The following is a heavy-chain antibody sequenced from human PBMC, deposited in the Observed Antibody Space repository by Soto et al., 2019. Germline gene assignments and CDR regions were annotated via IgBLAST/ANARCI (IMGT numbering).Heavy chain of an antibody. J-gene: IGHJ5*02. V-gene: IGHV4-39*01. CDR1: GGSISSSSYY. CDR3: ARHLGAVTTPNWFDP. CDR2: IYYSGST. D-gene: IGHD4-17*01. Sequence: PSETLSLTCTVSGGSISSSSYYWGWIRQPPGKGLEWIGSIYYSGSTYYNPSLKSRVTISVDTSKNQFSLKLSSVTAADTAVYYCARHLGAVTTPNWFDPWGQGTLVTVSS.